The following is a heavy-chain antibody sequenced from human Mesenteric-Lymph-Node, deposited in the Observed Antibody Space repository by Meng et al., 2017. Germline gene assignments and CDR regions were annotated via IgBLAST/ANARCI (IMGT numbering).Heavy chain of an antibody. CDR3: LRGSGGSV. Sequence: QVQLQEAAPGLVKPSQPRSLTCTVSGGSIGSGGYSWSWIRQPPGKGLEWIGFIYHSGSPYYNPSLKSRVSMSIDKSKNQFSLKLTSATAADTAVYHCLRGSGGSVWGQGTLVTVSS. V-gene: IGHV4-30-2*01. D-gene: IGHD3-10*01. CDR1: GGSIGSGGYS. CDR2: IYHSGSP. J-gene: IGHJ1*01.